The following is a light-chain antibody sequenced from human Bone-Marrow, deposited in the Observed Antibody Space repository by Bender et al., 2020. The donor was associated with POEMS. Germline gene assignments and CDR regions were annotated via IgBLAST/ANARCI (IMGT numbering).Light chain of an antibody. CDR1: ISDIRAYSS. V-gene: IGLV2-14*03. Sequence: QSALTQPRSVSGSPGQSITISCTVTISDIRAYSSVSWYQQHPGKAPKLMIYDVSNRPSGVSNRFSGSKSGNTASLTISGLQAEDEADYYCSSYTTGRTYVFGTGTQVTVL. J-gene: IGLJ1*01. CDR2: DVS. CDR3: SSYTTGRTYV.